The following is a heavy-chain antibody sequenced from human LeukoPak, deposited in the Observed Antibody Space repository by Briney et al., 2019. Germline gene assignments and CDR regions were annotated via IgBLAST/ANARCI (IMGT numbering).Heavy chain of an antibody. CDR1: GGSFSGYY. J-gene: IGHJ3*02. V-gene: IGHV4-34*01. Sequence: SETLSLTCAVYGGSFSGYYWSWIRQPPGKGLEWIGEINHSGSTNYNPSLKSRVTISVDTSKNQFSLKLSSVTAADTAVYYCARGLSPVRDAAAYAFDIWGQGTMVTVSS. CDR3: ARGLSPVRDAAAYAFDI. D-gene: IGHD6-13*01. CDR2: INHSGST.